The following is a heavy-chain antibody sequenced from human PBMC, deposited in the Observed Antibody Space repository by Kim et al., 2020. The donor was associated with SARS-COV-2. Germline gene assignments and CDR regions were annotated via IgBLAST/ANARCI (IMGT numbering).Heavy chain of an antibody. V-gene: IGHV4-39*01. Sequence: SETLSLTCTVSGGSISSTSYYWGWIRQPPGKGREGIGSMYYSGSAFYNPSLKSRVTISVDTSKNQVSLRLITVTAADTAVYNCARHLLYCSSTSCYEGLLVSWGQGTVVSVSS. CDR3: ARHLLYCSSTSCYEGLLVS. D-gene: IGHD2-2*01. CDR1: GGSISSTSYY. CDR2: MYYSGSA. J-gene: IGHJ5*02.